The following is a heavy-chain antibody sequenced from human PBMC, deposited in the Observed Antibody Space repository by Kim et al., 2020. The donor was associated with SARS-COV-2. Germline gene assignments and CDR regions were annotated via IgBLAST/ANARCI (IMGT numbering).Heavy chain of an antibody. D-gene: IGHD2-8*01. V-gene: IGHV3-11*05. Sequence: GGSLRLSCAASAFTFDDFYMSWIRQAPGKGLEWVSYISTSGSDTNYADSVKGRFTISRDNAKNSLYLQMNSLRAEDTAVYYCAREKYGLKGWFDPWGQGTPVIVSS. CDR2: ISTSGSDT. CDR3: AREKYGLKGWFDP. CDR1: AFTFDDFY. J-gene: IGHJ5*02.